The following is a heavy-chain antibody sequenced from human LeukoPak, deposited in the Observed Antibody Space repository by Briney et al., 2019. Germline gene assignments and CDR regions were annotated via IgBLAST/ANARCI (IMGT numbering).Heavy chain of an antibody. CDR3: AKDPFLGYCSSTSCLFDY. D-gene: IGHD2-2*01. CDR1: GFTFSSYS. J-gene: IGHJ4*02. V-gene: IGHV3-23*01. Sequence: GGSLRLSCAASGFTFSSYSMNWVRQAPGKGLEWVSAISGSGGSTYYADSVKGRFTISRDNSKNTLYLQMNSLRAEDTAVYYCAKDPFLGYCSSTSCLFDYWGQGTLVTVSS. CDR2: ISGSGGST.